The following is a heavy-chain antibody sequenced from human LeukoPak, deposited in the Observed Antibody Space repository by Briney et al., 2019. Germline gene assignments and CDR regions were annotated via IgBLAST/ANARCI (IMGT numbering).Heavy chain of an antibody. CDR3: VRDRDYYDSNSFSPDAFGI. D-gene: IGHD3-22*01. Sequence: PGGSLRLSCAASGFTFRTYGMNWVRQAPGKGLEWVSSVNPSRYYTYYADSVKGRFTISRDNAKNSLYLQMNSLRAEDTAVYYCVRDRDYYDSNSFSPDAFGIWGQGTMVTVSS. V-gene: IGHV3-21*01. CDR1: GFTFRTYG. J-gene: IGHJ3*02. CDR2: VNPSRYYT.